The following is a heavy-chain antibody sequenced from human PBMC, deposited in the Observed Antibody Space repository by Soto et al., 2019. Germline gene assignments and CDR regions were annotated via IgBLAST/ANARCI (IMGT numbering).Heavy chain of an antibody. J-gene: IGHJ4*02. CDR2: ITLMFGTP. D-gene: IGHD3-22*01. CDR1: GGTFSSYT. CDR3: ARDGTLYDSSAYYYLY. V-gene: IGHV1-69*01. Sequence: QVQLVQSGAEVKKPGSSVKVSCKASGGTFSSYTITWVRQAPGQGLEWMGGITLMFGTPHYAQKFQGRVTIPADESTSTAYMELSSLRSEDTAMYFCARDGTLYDSSAYYYLYWGQGTLVTVSS.